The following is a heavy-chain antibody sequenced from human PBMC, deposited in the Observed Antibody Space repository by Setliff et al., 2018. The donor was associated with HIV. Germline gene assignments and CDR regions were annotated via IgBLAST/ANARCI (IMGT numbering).Heavy chain of an antibody. Sequence: PSETLSLTCTVSGGSISSGSYYWSWIRQPAGKGLEWIGHIYTSGSTNYNPSLKSRVTISVGTSKNQFSLKLSSVTAADTAVYYCAREGNYYDSSGYGYWGQGTLVTVSS. D-gene: IGHD3-22*01. CDR2: IYTSGST. J-gene: IGHJ4*02. CDR3: AREGNYYDSSGYGY. V-gene: IGHV4-61*09. CDR1: GGSISSGSYY.